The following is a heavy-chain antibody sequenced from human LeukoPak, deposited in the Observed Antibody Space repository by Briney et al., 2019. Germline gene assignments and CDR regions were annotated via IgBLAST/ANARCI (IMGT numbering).Heavy chain of an antibody. J-gene: IGHJ4*02. CDR3: VRLGDSSGYYDY. CDR2: IKPDGSGK. D-gene: IGHD3-22*01. Sequence: PGGSLRLSCAASGFTFSPYWISWVRQAPGKGLEWVASIKPDGSGKYYVDSVKGRFTISRDNAKNALYLQLNSLRAEDTAVYFCVRLGDSSGYYDYWGQGTLATVSS. V-gene: IGHV3-7*01. CDR1: GFTFSPYW.